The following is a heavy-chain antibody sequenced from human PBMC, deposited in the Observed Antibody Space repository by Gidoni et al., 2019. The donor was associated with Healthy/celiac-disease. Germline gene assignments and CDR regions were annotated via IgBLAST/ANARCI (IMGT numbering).Heavy chain of an antibody. CDR3: AKAAAGWGWFDP. CDR2: ISGSGGST. J-gene: IGHJ5*02. V-gene: IGHV3-23*01. D-gene: IGHD6-13*01. CDR1: GFTFSSYA. Sequence: EVQLLESGGGLVQPGGSLRLAGAAAGFTFSSYAMSWVRQAPGKGLEWVSAISGSGGSTYYADSVKGRFTISRDNSKNTLYLQMNSLRAEDTAVYYCAKAAAGWGWFDPWGQGTLVTVSS.